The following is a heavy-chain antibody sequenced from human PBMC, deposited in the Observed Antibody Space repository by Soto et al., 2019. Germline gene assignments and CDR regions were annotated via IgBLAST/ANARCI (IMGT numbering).Heavy chain of an antibody. CDR1: GFTVSRNF. Sequence: GGSLRLSCAASGFTVSRNFMSWVRQAPGKGLEWVSIIYSDVSTYYADSVRGRFTISRDDSENTLYLQMNSLRADDTAVYYCASRRNPYGAYDYWGQGALVTVSS. D-gene: IGHD4-17*01. V-gene: IGHV3-66*01. CDR2: IYSDVST. J-gene: IGHJ4*02. CDR3: ASRRNPYGAYDY.